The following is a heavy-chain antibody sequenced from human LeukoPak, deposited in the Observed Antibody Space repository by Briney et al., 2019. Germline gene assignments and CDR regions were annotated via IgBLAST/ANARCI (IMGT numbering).Heavy chain of an antibody. V-gene: IGHV3-53*01. CDR2: IYSGGTT. CDR1: GFTVSGNY. CDR3: ARRAGGYSHPYDY. Sequence: GGSLRLSCAVSGFTVSGNYMSWVRQAPGKGLEWVSLIYSGGTTCYADSVKGRFTISRDNSKNTLYLQMNSLRAEDTAVYYCARRAGGYSHPYDYWGQGILVTVSS. J-gene: IGHJ4*02. D-gene: IGHD4-23*01.